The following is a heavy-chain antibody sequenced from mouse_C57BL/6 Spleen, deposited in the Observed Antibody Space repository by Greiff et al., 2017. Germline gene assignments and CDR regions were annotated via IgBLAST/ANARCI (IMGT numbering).Heavy chain of an antibody. Sequence: QVQLQQSGPELVKPGASVKISCKASGYAFSSSWMNWVKQRPGKGLEWIGRIYPGDGDTNYNGKFKGKATLTADKSSSTAYMHLSSLSSEDSAVYFCARHCGSLYAMDYWGQGTSVTVSS. CDR2: IYPGDGDT. J-gene: IGHJ4*01. CDR1: GYAFSSSW. D-gene: IGHD1-1*01. CDR3: ARHCGSLYAMDY. V-gene: IGHV1-82*01.